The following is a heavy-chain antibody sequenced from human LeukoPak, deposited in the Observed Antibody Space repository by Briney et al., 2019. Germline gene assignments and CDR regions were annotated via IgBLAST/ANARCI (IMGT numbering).Heavy chain of an antibody. CDR3: ARQGGVLLWFGEKIKPNEFDY. Sequence: PSETLSLTCTVSGGSISSSSYYWGWIRQPPGKGLEWIGSIYYSGSTYYNPSLKSRVTISVDTSKNQFSLKLSSVTAADTAVYYCARQGGVLLWFGEKIKPNEFDYWGQGTLVTVSS. V-gene: IGHV4-39*01. J-gene: IGHJ4*02. CDR2: IYYSGST. CDR1: GGSISSSSYY. D-gene: IGHD3-10*01.